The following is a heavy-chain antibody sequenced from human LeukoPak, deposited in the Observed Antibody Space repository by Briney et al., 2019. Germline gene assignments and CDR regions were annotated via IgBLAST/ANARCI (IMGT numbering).Heavy chain of an antibody. CDR1: GFTFSTLD. V-gene: IGHV3-23*01. Sequence: GGSLRLSCAASGFTFSTLDMSWVRQAPGKGLEWVSSISASDRRTYYADSVKGRFTISRDNSRDTLYLQMNSLRAEDTAVYYCAKDSSVLVAADDYWGQGTLVTVSS. J-gene: IGHJ4*02. CDR2: ISASDRRT. D-gene: IGHD2-8*02. CDR3: AKDSSVLVAADDY.